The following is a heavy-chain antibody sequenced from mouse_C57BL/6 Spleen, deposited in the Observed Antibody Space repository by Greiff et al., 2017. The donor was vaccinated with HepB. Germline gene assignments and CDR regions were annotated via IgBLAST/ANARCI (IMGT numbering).Heavy chain of an antibody. V-gene: IGHV3-6*01. D-gene: IGHD1-1*01. Sequence: EVQLVESGPGLVKPSQSLSLTCSVTGYSITSGYYWNWIRQFPGNKLEWMGYISYDGSNNYNPSLKNRISITRDTSKNQFFLKLNSVTTEDTATYYCARDPGGSSYLFDYWGQGTTLTVSS. J-gene: IGHJ2*01. CDR1: GYSITSGYY. CDR2: ISYDGSN. CDR3: ARDPGGSSYLFDY.